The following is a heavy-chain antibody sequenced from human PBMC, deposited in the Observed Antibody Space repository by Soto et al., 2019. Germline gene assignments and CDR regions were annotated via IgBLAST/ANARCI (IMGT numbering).Heavy chain of an antibody. CDR3: ARAVGYCSGGSCYSGLYYYYGMDV. Sequence: SETLSLTCTVSGGSISSYYWSWIRQPPGKGLERIGYIYYSGSTNYNPSLKSRVTISVDTSKNQFSLKLSSVTAADTAVYYCARAVGYCSGGSCYSGLYYYYGMDVWGQGTTVTVSS. CDR1: GGSISSYY. J-gene: IGHJ6*02. CDR2: IYYSGST. V-gene: IGHV4-59*01. D-gene: IGHD2-15*01.